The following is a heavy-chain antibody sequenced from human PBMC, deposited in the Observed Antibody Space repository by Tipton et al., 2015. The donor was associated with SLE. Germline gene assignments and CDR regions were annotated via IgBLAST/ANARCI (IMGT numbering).Heavy chain of an antibody. CDR2: LSYSGST. D-gene: IGHD2-8*01. V-gene: IGHV4-39*07. CDR3: ARRRSLVSARCWYYES. CDR1: GCSISSSSYS. Sequence: TLSLTCTVSGCSISSSSYSCGWIRQPPGKGLAWIGSLSYSGSTHYNPSLKSRVTISVDTSKNQFSLNLSSVTAADTAVYYCARRRSLVSARCWYYESRGRGTLVTVSA. J-gene: IGHJ2*01.